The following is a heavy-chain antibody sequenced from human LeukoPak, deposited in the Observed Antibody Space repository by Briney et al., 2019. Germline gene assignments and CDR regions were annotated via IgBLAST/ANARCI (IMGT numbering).Heavy chain of an antibody. CDR2: IIPIFGTA. Sequence: SVKVSCKASGGTFSSYAISWVRQAPGQGLEWMGRIIPIFGTANYAQKFQGRVTVTTDESTSTAYMELGSLRSEDTAVYYCARTPSGAGAFDIWGQGTMVTVSS. D-gene: IGHD1-26*01. CDR3: ARTPSGAGAFDI. V-gene: IGHV1-69*05. J-gene: IGHJ3*02. CDR1: GGTFSSYA.